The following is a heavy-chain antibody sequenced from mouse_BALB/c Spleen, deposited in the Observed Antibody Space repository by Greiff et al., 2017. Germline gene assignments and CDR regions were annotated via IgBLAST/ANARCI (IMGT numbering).Heavy chain of an antibody. J-gene: IGHJ4*01. CDR2: ISDGGSYT. V-gene: IGHV5-4*02. CDR1: GFTFSDYY. CDR3: ARIYYDYDHAMDY. D-gene: IGHD2-4*01. Sequence: EVMLVESGGGLVKPGGSLKLSCAASGFTFSDYYMYWVRQTPEKRLEWVATISDGGSYTYYPDSVKGRFTISRDNAKNNLYLQMSSLKSEDTAMYYCARIYYDYDHAMDYWGQGTSVTVSS.